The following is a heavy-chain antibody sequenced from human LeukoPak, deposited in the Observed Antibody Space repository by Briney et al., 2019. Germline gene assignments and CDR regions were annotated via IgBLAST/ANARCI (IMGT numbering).Heavy chain of an antibody. CDR1: GGSISSSSYY. CDR2: IYYSGST. D-gene: IGHD1-14*01. CDR3: ARDRDRNWFDP. J-gene: IGHJ5*02. Sequence: PSETLSLTCTVSGGSISSSSYYWGWIRQPPGKGLEWIGSIYYSGSTYYNPSLKSRVTISVDTSKNQFSLKLSSVTAADTAVYYCARDRDRNWFDPWGQGTLVTVSS. V-gene: IGHV4-39*02.